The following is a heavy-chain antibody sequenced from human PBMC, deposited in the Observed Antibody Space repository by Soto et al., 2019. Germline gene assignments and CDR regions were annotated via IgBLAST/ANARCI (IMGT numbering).Heavy chain of an antibody. CDR3: TPLALKYNSDWYPLSD. CDR1: GFTFSNVW. J-gene: IGHJ4*02. Sequence: EVQLVESGGGLVKPGGSLRLSCAGSGFTFSNVWMNGVRQAPGKGLELVGRIKSETDGGTIDYAAPVKGRFTISRDDSNNTLYLQMNSLKTEDTATYYCTPLALKYNSDWYPLSDWGQGTRVTVSS. D-gene: IGHD6-19*01. CDR2: IKSETDGGTI. V-gene: IGHV3-15*07.